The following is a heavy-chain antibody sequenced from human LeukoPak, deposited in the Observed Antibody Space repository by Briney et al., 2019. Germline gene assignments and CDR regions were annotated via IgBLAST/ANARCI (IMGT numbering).Heavy chain of an antibody. CDR1: GGSISSDY. D-gene: IGHD6-13*01. V-gene: IGHV4-59*01. CDR3: ARGVYIAAAQYGY. Sequence: PSETLSLTCTVSGGSISSDYWSWIRQPPEKGLEWIGYIYYSGTTNYNPSLKSRVTISVDTSKNQFSLKLSSVTAADTAVYYCARGVYIAAAQYGYWGQGTLVTVSS. J-gene: IGHJ4*02. CDR2: IYYSGTT.